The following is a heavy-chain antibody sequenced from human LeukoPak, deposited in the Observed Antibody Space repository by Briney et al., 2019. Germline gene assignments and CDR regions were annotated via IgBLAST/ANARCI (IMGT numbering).Heavy chain of an antibody. J-gene: IGHJ4*01. D-gene: IGHD5-18*01. Sequence: GASVKVSCKASGGTFCSYAISWVRQAPGQGLEWMGRIIPILGIANYAQKFQGRVTITADKSTSTAYMELSSLRSEDTAVYYCARDGGYSYGLDWGHGNLVTVSS. CDR3: ARDGGYSYGLD. CDR2: IIPILGIA. CDR1: GGTFCSYA. V-gene: IGHV1-69*04.